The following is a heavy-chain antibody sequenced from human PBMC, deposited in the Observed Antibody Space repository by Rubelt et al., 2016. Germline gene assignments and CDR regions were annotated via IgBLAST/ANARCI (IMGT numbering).Heavy chain of an antibody. D-gene: IGHD5-12*01. CDR1: GFSLTTSGVG. J-gene: IGHJ4*02. Sequence: QITLKESGPTLVEPTQTLTLTCSFSGFSLTTSGVGVGWIRQPPGKALEWLAVIYWDDDKRYSPSVKSRFTIMKDTSKNQVVLTMTNMDPVDTGTFYCAHRINGVNSGWDQAAFDHWGQGTLVTVSS. V-gene: IGHV2-5*02. CDR2: IYWDDDK. CDR3: AHRINGVNSGWDQAAFDH.